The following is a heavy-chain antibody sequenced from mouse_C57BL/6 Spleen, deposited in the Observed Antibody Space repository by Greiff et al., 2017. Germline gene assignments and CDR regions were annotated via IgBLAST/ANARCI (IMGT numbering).Heavy chain of an antibody. J-gene: IGHJ4*01. CDR1: GFTFSSYA. D-gene: IGHD2-10*01. CDR2: ISDGGSYT. Sequence: DVHLVESGGGLVKPGGSLKLSCAASGFTFSSYAMSWVRQTPEKRLEWVATISDGGSYTYYPDNVKGRFTISRDNAKNNLYLQMSHLKSEDTAMYYCARDSYYGNSYYAMDYWGQGTSVTVSS. CDR3: ARDSYYGNSYYAMDY. V-gene: IGHV5-4*01.